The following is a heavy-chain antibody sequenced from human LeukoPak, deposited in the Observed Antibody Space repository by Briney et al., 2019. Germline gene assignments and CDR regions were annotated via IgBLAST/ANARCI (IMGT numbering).Heavy chain of an antibody. J-gene: IGHJ4*02. D-gene: IGHD6-19*01. Sequence: GGSLRLSCAASGFTFGDYAMHWVRQAPGKGLEWVSGISWNSGSIGYAESVKGRFTISRDNAKNSLYLQMNSLRAEDTALYYCAKDKRGLTVAGPFDYWGQGTLVTVSS. CDR3: AKDKRGLTVAGPFDY. CDR1: GFTFGDYA. V-gene: IGHV3-9*01. CDR2: ISWNSGSI.